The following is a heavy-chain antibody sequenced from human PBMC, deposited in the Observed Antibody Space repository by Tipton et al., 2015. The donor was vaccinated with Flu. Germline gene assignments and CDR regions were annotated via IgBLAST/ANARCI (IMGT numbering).Heavy chain of an antibody. CDR3: ASIIAVAGTSRFDY. D-gene: IGHD6-19*01. J-gene: IGHJ4*02. V-gene: IGHV4-39*01. CDR2: IYYSGST. CDR1: GGSISSSSYY. Sequence: TLSLTCTVSGGSISSSSYYWGWIRQPPGKGLEWIGGIYYSGSTYYNPSLKSRVTISVDTSKNQFSLKLSSVTAADTAVYYCASIIAVAGTSRFDYWGQGTLVTVSS.